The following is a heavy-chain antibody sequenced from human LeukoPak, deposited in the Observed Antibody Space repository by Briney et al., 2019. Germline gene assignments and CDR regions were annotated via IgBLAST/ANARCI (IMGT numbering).Heavy chain of an antibody. V-gene: IGHV3-11*01. J-gene: IGHJ1*01. CDR3: ASVNGDGAEYFQH. CDR2: ISSSGSTI. D-gene: IGHD2-21*01. CDR1: GFTFSDYY. Sequence: GGSLRLSCAASGFTFSDYYMSWIRQAPGKGLEWASYISSSGSTIYYADSVKGRFTISRDNSKNTLYLQMNSPRAEDTAVYYCASVNGDGAEYFQHWGQGTLVTVSS.